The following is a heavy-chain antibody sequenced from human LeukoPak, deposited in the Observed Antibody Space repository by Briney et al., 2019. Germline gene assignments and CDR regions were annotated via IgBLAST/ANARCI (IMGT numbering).Heavy chain of an antibody. J-gene: IGHJ4*02. Sequence: ASVKVSCKASGYTFTGYYLHWVRQAPGQGLEWMGWINPNSGGTNYAQKLQGRVTMTRDTSITTAYLELSRLKSDDTAVYYCARGPSGAAAGYLSGAFLTYWGQGPLVTVSS. CDR1: GYTFTGYY. D-gene: IGHD2-15*01. CDR2: INPNSGGT. V-gene: IGHV1-2*02. CDR3: ARGPSGAAAGYLSGAFLTY.